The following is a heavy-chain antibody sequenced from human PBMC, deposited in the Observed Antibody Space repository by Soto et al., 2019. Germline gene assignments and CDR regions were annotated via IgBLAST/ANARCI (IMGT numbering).Heavy chain of an antibody. CDR1: GFTVSNSY. Sequence: VVLRLSCAARGFTVSNSYMSWVRQAPGKGLEWVSVIYSGGSTYYADSVKGRFTISRGSSKNTLYLQMNSLRAEDTAVYYCARGFQSSFGYWGQGTLVTASS. CDR2: IYSGGST. J-gene: IGHJ4*02. D-gene: IGHD2-21*01. CDR3: ARGFQSSFGY. V-gene: IGHV3-53*01.